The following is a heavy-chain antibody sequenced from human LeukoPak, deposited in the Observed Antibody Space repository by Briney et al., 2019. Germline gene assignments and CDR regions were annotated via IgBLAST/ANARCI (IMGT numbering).Heavy chain of an antibody. J-gene: IGHJ3*02. D-gene: IGHD2-2*01. V-gene: IGHV3-7*01. CDR2: IKQDGSEK. CDR1: GFTFSSYW. CDR3: ARITPRYCSSTSCDAFDI. Sequence: GGSLRLSCAASGFTFSSYWMSWVRQAPGKGLEWVANIKQDGSEKYYVDSVKGRFTISRDNAKNSLYLQMNSLRAEDTAVYYCARITPRYCSSTSCDAFDIWGQGTMVTVSS.